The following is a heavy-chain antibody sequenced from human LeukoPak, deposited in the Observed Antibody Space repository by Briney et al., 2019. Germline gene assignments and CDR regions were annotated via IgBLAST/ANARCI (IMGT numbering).Heavy chain of an antibody. V-gene: IGHV1-69*04. CDR3: ARDRPRARYFDY. CDR2: IIPILNVP. D-gene: IGHD2-15*01. Sequence: AASVKVSCKASGGTFSDYSISWVRQAPRQGLEWMGRIIPILNVPNYAQKFEGRVTITADKSTSTAYMELSSLKSEDTAVYFCARDRPRARYFDYWGQGTLVTVYS. J-gene: IGHJ4*02. CDR1: GGTFSDYS.